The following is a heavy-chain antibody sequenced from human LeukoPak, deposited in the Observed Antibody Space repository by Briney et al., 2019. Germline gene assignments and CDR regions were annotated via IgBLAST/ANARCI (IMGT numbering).Heavy chain of an antibody. D-gene: IGHD5-12*01. V-gene: IGHV3-23*01. CDR3: ARGPSGYHNT. J-gene: IGHJ4*02. Sequence: GGSLRLSCAASGFTFSSYAMSWVRQAPGKGLEWVSLIHKSDGSTYYADSVKGRFTISRDNSKNTLYLQMNSLRAEDTAVYYCARGPSGYHNTGGQGTLVTVSS. CDR1: GFTFSSYA. CDR2: IHKSDGST.